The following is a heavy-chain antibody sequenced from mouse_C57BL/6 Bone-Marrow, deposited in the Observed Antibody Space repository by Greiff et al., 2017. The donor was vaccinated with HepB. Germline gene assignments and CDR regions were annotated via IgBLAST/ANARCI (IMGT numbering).Heavy chain of an antibody. CDR3: AVYGNYDY. J-gene: IGHJ2*01. CDR2: LYPGDGDT. D-gene: IGHD2-1*01. CDR1: GYAFRSSW. V-gene: IGHV1-82*01. Sequence: QVQLQQSGPELVKPGASVKISCKASGYAFRSSWMNWVQQRPGKGLEWIGRLYPGDGDTNYNGKFKGKATLTADKSSSTAYMQLSSLTSEDSAVYFCAVYGNYDYWGQGTTLTVAS.